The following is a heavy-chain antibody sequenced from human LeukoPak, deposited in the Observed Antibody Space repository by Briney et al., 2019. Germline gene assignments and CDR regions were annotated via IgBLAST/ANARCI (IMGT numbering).Heavy chain of an antibody. CDR3: ARGPYYDFWSGYFFLQNTYYYMDV. J-gene: IGHJ6*03. CDR1: GYTFTSYG. Sequence: ASVKVSCKASGYTFTSYGISWVQQAPGQGLEWMGWISAYNGNTNYAQKLQGRVTMTTDTSTSTAYMELSSLRSEDTAVYYCARGPYYDFWSGYFFLQNTYYYMDVWGKGTTVTVSS. CDR2: ISAYNGNT. V-gene: IGHV1-18*01. D-gene: IGHD3-3*01.